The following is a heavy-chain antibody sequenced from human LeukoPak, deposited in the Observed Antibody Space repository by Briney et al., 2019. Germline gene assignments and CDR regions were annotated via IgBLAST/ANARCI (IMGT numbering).Heavy chain of an antibody. CDR2: ISAYNGNT. J-gene: IGHJ3*02. CDR1: GYTFTSYG. Sequence: GASVKVSCKASGYTFTSYGISWVRQAPGQGLEWMGWISAYNGNTNYAQKLQGRVTMTTDTSTSTAYMELRSLRSDDTAVYYCARAAATSPDDAFDIWGQGTMVTVFS. D-gene: IGHD2-15*01. CDR3: ARAAATSPDDAFDI. V-gene: IGHV1-18*01.